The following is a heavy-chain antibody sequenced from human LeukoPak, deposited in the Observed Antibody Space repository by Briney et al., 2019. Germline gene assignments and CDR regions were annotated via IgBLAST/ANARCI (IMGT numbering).Heavy chain of an antibody. CDR3: ARVDQVLRYFDWLFRAFDI. D-gene: IGHD3-9*01. Sequence: GSLRLSCAASGFTFSSYWMSWVRQAPGKGLEWVANIKQDGSEKYYVDSVKGRFTISRDNAKNSLYLQMNSLRAEDTAVYYCARVDQVLRYFDWLFRAFDIWGQGTMVTVSS. J-gene: IGHJ3*02. CDR1: GFTFSSYW. V-gene: IGHV3-7*01. CDR2: IKQDGSEK.